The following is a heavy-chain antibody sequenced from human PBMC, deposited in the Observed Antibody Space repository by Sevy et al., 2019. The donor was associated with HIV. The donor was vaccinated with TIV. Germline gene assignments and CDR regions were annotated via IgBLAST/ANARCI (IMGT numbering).Heavy chain of an antibody. D-gene: IGHD5-18*01. CDR1: GGSFSGYY. V-gene: IGHV4-34*01. J-gene: IGHJ4*02. CDR3: ARFRNRYSYGPIYFDY. CDR2: INDSGST. Sequence: SETLSLTCAVYGGSFSGYYWSWIRQPPGKGLEWIGEINDSGSTNYNPSLKSRVTMSVDTSKNQFSLKLSSVTAADTAVYYCARFRNRYSYGPIYFDYWGQGTLVTVSS.